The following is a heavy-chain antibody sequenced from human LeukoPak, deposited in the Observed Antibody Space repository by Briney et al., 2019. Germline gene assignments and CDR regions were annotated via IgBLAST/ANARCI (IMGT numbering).Heavy chain of an antibody. V-gene: IGHV4-38-2*02. CDR1: GYSVSSVYY. D-gene: IGHD7-27*01. J-gene: IGHJ2*01. CDR2: IFTTGST. Sequence: SETLSLTCTVSGYSVSSVYYWGWIRQPPGKGLEWIGHIFTTGSTSYNPSLRTRVTISEDSSKDQFSLNLKSVTAADTAVYYCARDRNWGRGYFDLWGRGTLVIVSS. CDR3: ARDRNWGRGYFDL.